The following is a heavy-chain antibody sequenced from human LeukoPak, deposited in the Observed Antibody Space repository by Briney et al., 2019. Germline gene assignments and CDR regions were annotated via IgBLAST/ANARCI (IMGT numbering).Heavy chain of an antibody. Sequence: GGSLRLSCAASGFTFSSNSMDWFRQAPGKGLEWVSSISSSSSYIYYADSVKGRFTISRDNSKNTLYLQMNSLRAEDTAVYYFARAVGPFDIWGQGTIVIVSS. J-gene: IGHJ3*02. V-gene: IGHV3-21*01. CDR1: GFTFSSNS. CDR2: ISSSSSYI. CDR3: ARAVGPFDI.